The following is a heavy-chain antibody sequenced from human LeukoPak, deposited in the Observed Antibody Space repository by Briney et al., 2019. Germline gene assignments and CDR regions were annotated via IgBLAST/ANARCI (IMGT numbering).Heavy chain of an antibody. J-gene: IGHJ5*02. D-gene: IGHD2-15*01. CDR3: ARRRVAATAGWFDP. CDR2: INHSGST. CDR1: GGSFSGYY. Sequence: PSETLSLTCAVYGGSFSGYYWSWIRQPPGKGLEWIGEINHSGSTNYNPSLKSRVTMSIDTSENQFSLKVTSVTAADTAVYYCARRRVAATAGWFDPWGQGTLVTVSS. V-gene: IGHV4-34*01.